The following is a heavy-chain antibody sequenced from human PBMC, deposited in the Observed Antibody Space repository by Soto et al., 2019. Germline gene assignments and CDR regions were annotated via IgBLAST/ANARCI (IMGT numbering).Heavy chain of an antibody. CDR2: IIPIFGTA. D-gene: IGHD3-22*01. CDR1: GGTFSSYA. Sequence: GASVQVSCQASGGTFSSYAISWVRQAPGQGLEWMGGIIPIFGTANYAQKFQGRVTITADESTSTAYMELSSLRSEDTAVYYCARAFLGKDSSGLWPRDGAFDIWGQGTMVTVSS. CDR3: ARAFLGKDSSGLWPRDGAFDI. J-gene: IGHJ3*02. V-gene: IGHV1-69*13.